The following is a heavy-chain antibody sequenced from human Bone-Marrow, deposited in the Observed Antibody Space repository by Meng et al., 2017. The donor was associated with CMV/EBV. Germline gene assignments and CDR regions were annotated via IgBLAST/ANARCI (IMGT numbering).Heavy chain of an antibody. CDR2: MNPNSGNT. CDR1: GYTFTSYD. Sequence: GGSLRLSCKGSGYTFTSYDINWVRQATGQGLEWMGWMNPNSGNTGYAQKFQGRVTITRNTSISTAYMELSSLRSEDTAVYYCARKRSFADWGQGTLVTVSS. J-gene: IGHJ4*02. CDR3: ARKRSFAD. V-gene: IGHV1-8*03.